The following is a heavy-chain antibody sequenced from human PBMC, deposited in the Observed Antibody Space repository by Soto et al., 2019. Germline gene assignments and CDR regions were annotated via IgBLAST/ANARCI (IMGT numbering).Heavy chain of an antibody. CDR3: ARDRRRVQGYHYHYGMDV. CDR2: TYYRSKWYN. J-gene: IGHJ6*02. D-gene: IGHD6-19*01. V-gene: IGHV6-1*01. Sequence: SQTLSLTCAISGDSVSSNSAAWNWIRQSPSRGLDWLGRTYYRSKWYNDYAVSVKSRITINPDTSKNQFSLQLNPVTPEDTAVYYCARDRRRVQGYHYHYGMDVWGQGTKVTVSS. CDR1: GDSVSSNSAA.